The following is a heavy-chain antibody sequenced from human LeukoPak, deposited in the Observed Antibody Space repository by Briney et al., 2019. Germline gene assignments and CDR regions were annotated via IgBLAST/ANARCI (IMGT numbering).Heavy chain of an antibody. V-gene: IGHV3-30*02. CDR2: IRYDGSNK. J-gene: IGHJ5*02. CDR3: AKGYSGSYYAFLYP. CDR1: GFTFSSYG. Sequence: GGSLRLSCAASGFTFSSYGMHWVRQAPGKGLEWVAFIRYDGSNKYYADSVKGRFTISRDNSKNTLYLQMNSLRAEDTAVYYCAKGYSGSYYAFLYPWGQGTLVTVSS. D-gene: IGHD1-26*01.